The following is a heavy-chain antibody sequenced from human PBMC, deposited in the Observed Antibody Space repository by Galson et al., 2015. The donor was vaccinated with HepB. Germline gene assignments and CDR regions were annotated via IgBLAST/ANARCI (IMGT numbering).Heavy chain of an antibody. CDR3: AKFSPYSSGWVEYYFDY. J-gene: IGHJ4*02. D-gene: IGHD6-19*01. CDR2: ISGSGGST. CDR1: GLTFSSYA. Sequence: SLRLSCAASGLTFSSYAMSWVRQAPGKGLEWVSAISGSGGSTYYADSVKGRFTISRDNSKNTLYLQMNSLRAEDTAVYYCAKFSPYSSGWVEYYFDYWGQGTLVTVSS. V-gene: IGHV3-23*01.